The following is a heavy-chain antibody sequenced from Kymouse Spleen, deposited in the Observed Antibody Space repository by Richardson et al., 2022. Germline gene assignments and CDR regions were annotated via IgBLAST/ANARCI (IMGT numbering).Heavy chain of an antibody. CDR1: GFTFDDYA. Sequence: EVQLVESGGGLVQPGRSLRLSCAASGFTFDDYAMHWVRQAPGKGLEWVSGISWNSGSIGYADSVKGRFTISRDNAKNSLYLQMNSLRAEDTALYYCAKDIGSGSSYYYYYYGMDVWGQGTTVTVSS. D-gene: IGHD3-10*01. CDR2: ISWNSGSI. J-gene: IGHJ6*02. V-gene: IGHV3-9*01. CDR3: AKDIGSGSSYYYYYYGMDV.